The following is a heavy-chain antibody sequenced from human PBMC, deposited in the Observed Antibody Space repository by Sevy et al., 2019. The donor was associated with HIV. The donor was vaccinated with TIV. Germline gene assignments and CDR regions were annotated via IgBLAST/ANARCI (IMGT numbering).Heavy chain of an antibody. CDR2: ISSAGSFI. CDR1: GFTFSYYS. D-gene: IGHD2-15*01. J-gene: IGHJ4*01. Sequence: GGSLRLSCAASGFTFSYYSLTWVRQAPGKGLEWVSSISSAGSFIYYADSVKGRFTISRDNAKNSLYLQMNSLTAEDTAVYYCARYGGYIDHWGHGTLVTVSS. V-gene: IGHV3-21*06. CDR3: ARYGGYIDH.